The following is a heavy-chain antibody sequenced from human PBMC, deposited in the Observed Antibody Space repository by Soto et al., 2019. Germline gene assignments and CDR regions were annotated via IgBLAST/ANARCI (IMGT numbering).Heavy chain of an antibody. Sequence: ASVKVSCKASGYTFSNYGISWVRQAPGQGLEWMGWISAYNGNIKFAQEVQGRVTMTTDTFTSTAYMELRSLRSDDTAVYYCARDKPGEGAAMFDLWGQGALVTLSS. CDR3: ARDKPGEGAAMFDL. J-gene: IGHJ5*02. CDR1: GYTFSNYG. D-gene: IGHD3-10*01. CDR2: ISAYNGNI. V-gene: IGHV1-18*01.